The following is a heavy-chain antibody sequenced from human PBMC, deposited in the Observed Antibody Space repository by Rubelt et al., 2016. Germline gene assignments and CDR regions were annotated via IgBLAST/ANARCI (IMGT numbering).Heavy chain of an antibody. D-gene: IGHD2-2*01. J-gene: IGHJ6*02. CDR3: ARDARDHYGMDV. CDR2: INHSGST. Sequence: EINHSGSTNYNPSLKSRVTISVDTSKNQFSLKLSSVTAADTAVYYCARDARDHYGMDVWGQGTTVTVSS. V-gene: IGHV4-34*01.